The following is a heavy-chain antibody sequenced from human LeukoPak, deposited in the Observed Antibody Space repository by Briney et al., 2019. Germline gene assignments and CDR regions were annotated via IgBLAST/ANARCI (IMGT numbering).Heavy chain of an antibody. CDR2: IYYSGST. V-gene: IGHV4-39*07. CDR1: GGSISSSSYY. J-gene: IGHJ4*02. D-gene: IGHD6-19*01. Sequence: SETLSLTCTVSGGSISSSSYYWGWIRQPPGKGLEWIGSIYYSGSTYYNPSLKSRVTISVDTSKNQFSLKLSSVTAADTAVYYCASWTYIAVAGQFDYWGQGTLVTVSS. CDR3: ASWTYIAVAGQFDY.